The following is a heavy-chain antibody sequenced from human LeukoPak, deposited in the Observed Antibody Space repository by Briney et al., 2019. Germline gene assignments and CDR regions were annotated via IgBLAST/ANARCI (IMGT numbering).Heavy chain of an antibody. D-gene: IGHD5-18*01. J-gene: IGHJ4*02. CDR2: ISYDGSNK. CDR3: AKASGYSYACDY. CDR1: GFTFSSYG. V-gene: IGHV3-30*18. Sequence: PGRSLRLSCAASGFTFSSYGMHWVRQAPGKGLGWVAVISYDGSNKYYADSVKGRFTISRDNSKNTLYLQMNSLRAEDTAVYYCAKASGYSYACDYWGQGTLVTVSS.